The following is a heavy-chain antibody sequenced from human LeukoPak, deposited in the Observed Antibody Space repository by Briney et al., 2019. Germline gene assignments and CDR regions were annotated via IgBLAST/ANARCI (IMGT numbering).Heavy chain of an antibody. V-gene: IGHV3-30*02. CDR1: GFTFSSYG. J-gene: IGHJ4*02. CDR3: ARDMSGTYPDY. Sequence: PGGSLRLSCAASGFTFSSYGMHWVRQAPGKGLEWVAFIRYDESNRYYADPVKGRFTISRDNSNTLYLQMNSLRADDTALYYCARDMSGTYPDYWGQGTLVTVSS. CDR2: IRYDESNR. D-gene: IGHD1-26*01.